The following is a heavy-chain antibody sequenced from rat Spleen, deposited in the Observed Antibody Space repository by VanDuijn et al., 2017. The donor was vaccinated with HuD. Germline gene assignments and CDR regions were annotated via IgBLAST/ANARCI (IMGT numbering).Heavy chain of an antibody. J-gene: IGHJ2*01. CDR1: GFTFSDYY. CDR2: ISSDGRRN. V-gene: IGHV5-29*01. CDR3: ARHVYNSYFDY. Sequence: EVQLVESDGGLVQPGRSLKLSCAASGFTFSDYYMAWVRQAPTKGLEWVATISSDGRRNYYRDSVKGRFTISRDNAKSSRYLQMDSLRSDDTATYYCARHVYNSYFDYWGQGVMVTVSS. D-gene: IGHD1-4*01.